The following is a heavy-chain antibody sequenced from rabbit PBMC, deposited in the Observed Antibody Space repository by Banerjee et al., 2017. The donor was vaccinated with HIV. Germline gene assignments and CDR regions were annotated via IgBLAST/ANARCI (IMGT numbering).Heavy chain of an antibody. D-gene: IGHD3-1*01. CDR1: GFFFSSRIW. J-gene: IGHJ4*01. CDR3: ARTGPGINHYAIDL. Sequence: ELVEAGGGLVQKGEGLLTLSRTACGFFFSSRIWLCRQGPAPGKGLEWIACIYTGSSGNTYYASWAKGRFTISKTSSTTVTLQMTSLTAADTATYFCARTGPGINHYAIDLWGPGTLVTVS. CDR2: IYTGSSGNT. V-gene: IGHV1S45*01.